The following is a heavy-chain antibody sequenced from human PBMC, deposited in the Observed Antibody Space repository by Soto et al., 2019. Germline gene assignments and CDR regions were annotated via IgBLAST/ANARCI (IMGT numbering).Heavy chain of an antibody. J-gene: IGHJ4*02. CDR1: GLTFSTYA. CDR2: ISASGCST. V-gene: IGHV3-23*01. CDR3: ANEAYHNRGYYFHY. Sequence: EVHLLESGGGLVQPGGSLRLSCAASGLTFSTYAMSWVRQAPGKGLALVSAISASGCSTYYADSVKVRFTISRDNSKNTVYLQMTSLRAEDTAIYYCANEAYHNRGYYFHYWGQVTLVTVSS. D-gene: IGHD3-10*01.